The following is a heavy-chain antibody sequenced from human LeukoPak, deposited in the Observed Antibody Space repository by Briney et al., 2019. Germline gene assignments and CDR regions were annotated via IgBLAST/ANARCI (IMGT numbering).Heavy chain of an antibody. V-gene: IGHV3-7*01. Sequence: GGSLRLSCEASGLTLNSYWMSWVRQAPGKGLEWVANIKHDGTSKYYVDSVKGRFTISRDNAKNSLYLQMNSLRAEDTAVYYCATQRWAIFDYWGQGALVTVSS. CDR3: ATQRWAIFDY. J-gene: IGHJ4*02. CDR1: GLTLNSYW. CDR2: IKHDGTSK. D-gene: IGHD6-13*01.